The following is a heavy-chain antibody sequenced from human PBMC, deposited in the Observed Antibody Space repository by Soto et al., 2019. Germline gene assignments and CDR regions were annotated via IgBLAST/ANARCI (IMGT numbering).Heavy chain of an antibody. CDR1: GGTFSNYP. D-gene: IGHD5-12*01. Sequence: QAQLVQSGAEVKKPGSSVKVSCKASGGTFSNYPISWVRQAPGQGLEWMGGIIPIFGTVNYAQKFQGRVTITADEYTSTAYMELSSLRSEDTAVYYCARGNHRWLQLWYFDLWGRGTLVTVSS. J-gene: IGHJ2*01. CDR3: ARGNHRWLQLWYFDL. CDR2: IIPIFGTV. V-gene: IGHV1-69*12.